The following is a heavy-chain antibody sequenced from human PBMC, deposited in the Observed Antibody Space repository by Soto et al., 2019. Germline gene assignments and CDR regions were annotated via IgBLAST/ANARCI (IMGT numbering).Heavy chain of an antibody. Sequence: SVKVSCKASGGTFRSYSISWVRQAPGQGLEWMGGIIPIFDITNYAQKFQGRVTITADESTSTAYMELSSLGSDDTAVYYCARPDEGAYSSNHHYYYALDVWGQGTTVTVSS. D-gene: IGHD1-26*01. CDR3: ARPDEGAYSSNHHYYYALDV. CDR1: GGTFRSYS. CDR2: IIPIFDIT. V-gene: IGHV1-69*13. J-gene: IGHJ6*02.